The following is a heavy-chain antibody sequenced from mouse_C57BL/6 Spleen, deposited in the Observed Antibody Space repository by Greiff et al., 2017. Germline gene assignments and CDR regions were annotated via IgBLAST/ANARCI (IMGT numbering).Heavy chain of an antibody. Sequence: VKLMESGPELVKPGASVKISCKASGYAFSSSWMNWVKQRPGKGLEWIGRIYPGDGDTNYNGKFKGKATLTADKSSSTAYMQLSSLTSEDSAVYFCASYGSSTDAYWGQGTLVTVSA. CDR2: IYPGDGDT. D-gene: IGHD1-1*01. V-gene: IGHV1-82*01. CDR3: ASYGSSTDAY. CDR1: GYAFSSSW. J-gene: IGHJ3*01.